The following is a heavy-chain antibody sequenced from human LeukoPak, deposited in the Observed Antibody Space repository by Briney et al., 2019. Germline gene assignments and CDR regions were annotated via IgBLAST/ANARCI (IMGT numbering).Heavy chain of an antibody. D-gene: IGHD5-18*01. CDR1: GYTFTSYW. CDR3: VAYTYGYFDY. CDR2: VYPGDSQT. J-gene: IGHJ4*02. V-gene: IGHV5-51*01. Sequence: GESLKISCKASGYTFTSYWIAWVRQMPGKGLEWMGIVYPGDSQTRYSPSFQGQVTISVDKSITTAYLQWSSLKASDTAIYYCVAYTYGYFDYWGQGTLVTVSS.